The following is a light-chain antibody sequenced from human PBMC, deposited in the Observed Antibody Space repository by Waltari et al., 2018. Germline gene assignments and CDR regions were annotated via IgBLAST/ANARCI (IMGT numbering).Light chain of an antibody. V-gene: IGKV2-28*01. Sequence: DIVMTQSPLSLPVTPGEPASISCRSSQSLLQSNGHNYLEWYLQGPGQSPRVLIFLGSRRVSGVPDRFSGSGSGTDFTLKISRVEAEDVGVYYCMQALQTPVFGQGTKLEIK. CDR1: QSLLQSNGHNY. J-gene: IGKJ2*01. CDR2: LGS. CDR3: MQALQTPV.